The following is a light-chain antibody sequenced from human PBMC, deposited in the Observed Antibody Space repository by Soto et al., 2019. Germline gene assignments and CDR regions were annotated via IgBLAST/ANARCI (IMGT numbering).Light chain of an antibody. Sequence: QSGLTQPASVSGSPGQSITISCTGTSSDVGGYNYVSWYQQHPGKAPKLMIYDVRNRPSGVSNRFSGSKSVNTASLTISGLQAEDVADYYCSSNTTISTYVSGTRTKFTVL. CDR2: DVR. CDR3: SSNTTISTYV. J-gene: IGLJ1*01. V-gene: IGLV2-14*01. CDR1: SSDVGGYNY.